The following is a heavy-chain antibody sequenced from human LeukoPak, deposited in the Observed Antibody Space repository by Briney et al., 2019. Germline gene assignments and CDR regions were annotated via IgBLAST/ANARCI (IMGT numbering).Heavy chain of an antibody. Sequence: GASVRVSCTASGYTFTGYYMHWVRQAPGKGLEWMGCINPNSGGTNYAETFQGRVTITRDTTKSTVHMELNSLRSEDTAVYYCARRAAGSGYYYYWGQGTPVTVSS. CDR3: ARRAAGSGYYYY. D-gene: IGHD3-22*01. CDR1: GYTFTGYY. V-gene: IGHV1-2*02. CDR2: INPNSGGT. J-gene: IGHJ4*03.